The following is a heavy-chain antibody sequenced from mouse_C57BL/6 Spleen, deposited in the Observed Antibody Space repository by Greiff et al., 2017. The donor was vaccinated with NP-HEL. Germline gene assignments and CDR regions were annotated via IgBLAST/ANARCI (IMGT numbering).Heavy chain of an antibody. D-gene: IGHD4-1*01. Sequence: QVQLQQPGAELVKPGASVKLSCKASGYTFTSYWMQWVKQRPGQGLEWIGEIDPSDSYTNYNQKFKGKATLTVDTSSSTAYMQLSSLTSEDSAVYYCARGLGLYWYFDVWGTGTTVTVSS. CDR3: ARGLGLYWYFDV. J-gene: IGHJ1*03. CDR1: GYTFTSYW. CDR2: IDPSDSYT. V-gene: IGHV1-50*01.